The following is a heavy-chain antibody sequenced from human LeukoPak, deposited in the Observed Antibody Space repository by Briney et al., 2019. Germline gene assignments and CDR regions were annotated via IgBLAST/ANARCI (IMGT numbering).Heavy chain of an antibody. CDR1: GFTFKDYT. CDR3: AKRGGRYCSGGSCYSGYYMDV. CDR2: ISWNGFST. Sequence: GGSLRLSCEAFGFTFKDYTMHWVRQAPGKGLEWVSLISWNGFSTSHADSVKGRFTISRDNSKNTLYLHMNSLRAEDTAVYYCAKRGGRYCSGGSCYSGYYMDVWGKGTTVTISS. V-gene: IGHV3-43*01. D-gene: IGHD2-15*01. J-gene: IGHJ6*03.